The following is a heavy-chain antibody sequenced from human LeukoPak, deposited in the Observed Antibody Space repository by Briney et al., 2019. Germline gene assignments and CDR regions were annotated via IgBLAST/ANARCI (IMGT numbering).Heavy chain of an antibody. J-gene: IGHJ4*02. D-gene: IGHD4-17*01. CDR1: GFTFSSYA. CDR3: AKGRGTAVTSAANY. V-gene: IGHV3-23*01. Sequence: GGSLRLSCAASGFTFSSYAMSWVREAPGKGLEWVSSISGSGDNTCYADSVKDRFSISRDNSKTTVSLQMNSLRAEDTAVYYCAKGRGTAVTSAANYWGQGTLVTVSS. CDR2: ISGSGDNT.